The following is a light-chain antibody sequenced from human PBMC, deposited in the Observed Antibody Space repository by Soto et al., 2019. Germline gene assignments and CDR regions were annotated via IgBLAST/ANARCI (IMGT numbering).Light chain of an antibody. CDR1: ISDVGAYNF. Sequence: QSALTQPASVSGSPGQSITISCTGSISDVGAYNFVSWYQHHPGRAPKLILYEVTTRPSGVSSRFSGSKSGNTASLTISGLQAEDEATYYCSSYTSTNTPYVFGTGTKVTVL. CDR2: EVT. V-gene: IGLV2-14*01. CDR3: SSYTSTNTPYV. J-gene: IGLJ1*01.